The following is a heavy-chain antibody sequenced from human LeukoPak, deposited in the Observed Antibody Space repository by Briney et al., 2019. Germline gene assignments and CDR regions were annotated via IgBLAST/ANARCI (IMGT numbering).Heavy chain of an antibody. CDR3: ARLPARGDRDY. CDR1: GGSISSGSYY. CDR2: IYYSGST. D-gene: IGHD3-10*01. V-gene: IGHV4-61*01. J-gene: IGHJ4*02. Sequence: SETLSLTCTVSGGSISSGSYYWSWIRQPPGKGLEWIGYIYYSGSTNYNPSLKSRVTISVDTSKNQFSLKLSSVTAADTAVYYCARLPARGDRDYWGQGTLVTVSS.